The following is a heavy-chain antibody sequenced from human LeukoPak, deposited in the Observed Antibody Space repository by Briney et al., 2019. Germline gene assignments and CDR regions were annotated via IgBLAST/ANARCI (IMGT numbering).Heavy chain of an antibody. V-gene: IGHV1-69*13. CDR2: IIPIFGTA. J-gene: IGHJ4*02. CDR3: ARLTDSSGFARNDY. Sequence: SVKVSCKASGGTFSSYAISWVRQAPGQGLEWMGGIIPIFGTANYAQKFQGRVTITADESTSTAYMELSSLRSEDTAVYYCARLTDSSGFARNDYWGQGTLVTVSS. CDR1: GGTFSSYA. D-gene: IGHD3-22*01.